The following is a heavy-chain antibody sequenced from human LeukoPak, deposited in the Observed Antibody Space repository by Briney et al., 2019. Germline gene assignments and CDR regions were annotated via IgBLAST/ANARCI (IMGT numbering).Heavy chain of an antibody. V-gene: IGHV4-39*01. CDR3: ARHVSVAITNFFDY. D-gene: IGHD5-12*01. Sequence: SETLSLTCTVSGGSISSRNYYWGWIRQPPGKGLEWIGGVYYTGTTYSNTSLKSRVTISVGTYKNQFSLRLSSSTAADPAVYYCARHVSVAITNFFDYWGQGTLVTVSS. CDR2: VYYTGTT. J-gene: IGHJ4*02. CDR1: GGSISSRNYY.